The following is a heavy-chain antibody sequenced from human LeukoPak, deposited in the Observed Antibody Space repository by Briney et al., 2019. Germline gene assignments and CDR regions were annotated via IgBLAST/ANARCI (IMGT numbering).Heavy chain of an antibody. CDR3: ARDSASTWNDY. J-gene: IGHJ4*02. V-gene: IGHV3-33*08. CDR1: GFTFSSYG. Sequence: PGGSLRLSCAASGFTFSSYGMHWVRQAPGKGLEWVAVIWYDGSNKYYADSVKGRFTISRDNSKNTLYLQMNSLRAEDTAVYYCARDSASTWNDYWGQGTLVTVSS. CDR2: IWYDGSNK. D-gene: IGHD1-1*01.